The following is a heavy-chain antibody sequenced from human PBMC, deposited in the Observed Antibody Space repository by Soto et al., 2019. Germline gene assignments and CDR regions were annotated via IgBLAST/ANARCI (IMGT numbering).Heavy chain of an antibody. D-gene: IGHD7-27*01. J-gene: IGHJ6*02. CDR1: GLAFNPYY. Sequence: SVEVSFEASGLAFNPYYLQSVRQAHGQGLEWMGIINPSGGSTSYAQKFQGGVTMTRDTSTSTVYMELSSLRSEDTAVYYCARVGKLTGYYYSGTDVWGQGTTV. CDR2: INPSGGST. CDR3: ARVGKLTGYYYSGTDV. V-gene: IGHV1-46*02.